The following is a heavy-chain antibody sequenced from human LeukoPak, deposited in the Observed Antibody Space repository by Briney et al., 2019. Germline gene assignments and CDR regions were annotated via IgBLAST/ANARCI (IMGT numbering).Heavy chain of an antibody. Sequence: PSETLSLTCVVSSGSLSGYYWRWIRQPPGGGLEWLGEITHSGSPNYNPSLKSRVTLSGDTSTKPFSLNLTCVTAANTGVYYCARGVDLWGRGTPVTVSS. J-gene: IGHJ2*01. CDR3: ARGVDL. CDR2: ITHSGSP. CDR1: SGSLSGYY. V-gene: IGHV4-34*01.